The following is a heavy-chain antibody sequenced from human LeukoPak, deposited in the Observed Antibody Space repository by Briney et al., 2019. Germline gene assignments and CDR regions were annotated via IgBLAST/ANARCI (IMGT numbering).Heavy chain of an antibody. V-gene: IGHV1-2*02. J-gene: IGHJ3*01. Sequence: GASVKVSCKASGYTFTGYYMHWVRQAPGQGLEWMGWINPNSGGTNHAQKFQGRVTMTRDTSISTAYMDLSRLRSDDTAVYYCTRGVVVAALDAFDVWGQGTMVTVSS. D-gene: IGHD2-15*01. CDR3: TRGVVVAALDAFDV. CDR1: GYTFTGYY. CDR2: INPNSGGT.